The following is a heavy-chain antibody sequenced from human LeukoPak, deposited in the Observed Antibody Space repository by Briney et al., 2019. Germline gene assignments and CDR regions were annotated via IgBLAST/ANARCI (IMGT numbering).Heavy chain of an antibody. CDR3: ARQRSGWYQLYNWFDP. CDR2: IYPGDSDT. J-gene: IGHJ5*02. V-gene: IGHV5-51*01. Sequence: GESLKISCKGSGYSFTSYWIGWVRQMPGKGLEWMGIIYPGDSDTRDSPSFQGQVTISADKSISTAYLQWSSLKASDTAMYYCARQRSGWYQLYNWFDPWGQGTLVTVSS. D-gene: IGHD6-19*01. CDR1: GYSFTSYW.